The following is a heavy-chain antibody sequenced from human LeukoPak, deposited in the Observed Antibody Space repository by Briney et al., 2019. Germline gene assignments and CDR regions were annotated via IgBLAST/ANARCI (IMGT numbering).Heavy chain of an antibody. CDR3: AKDKTAVDSSQDY. CDR1: GFTFSSYG. D-gene: IGHD6-13*01. CDR2: ISYDGSNK. V-gene: IGHV3-30*18. Sequence: PGRSLRLSCAASGFTFSSYGMHWVRQAPGKGLEWVAVISYDGSNKYYADSVKGRFTISRDNSKNTLYLHMNSLRAEDTAVYYCAKDKTAVDSSQDYWGQGTLVTVSS. J-gene: IGHJ4*02.